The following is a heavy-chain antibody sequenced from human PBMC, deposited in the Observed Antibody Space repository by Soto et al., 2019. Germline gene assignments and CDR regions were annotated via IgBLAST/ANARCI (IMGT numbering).Heavy chain of an antibody. CDR3: ARGERGCSGGSCYSGYYGMDV. V-gene: IGHV1-69*12. CDR2: IIPIFGTA. CDR1: GGTFSSYA. D-gene: IGHD2-15*01. Sequence: QVQLVQSGAEVKKPGSSVKVSCKASGGTFSSYAISWVRQAPGQGLEWMGGIIPIFGTANYAQKFQGRVTISAEESTSTAYMELSSLGSEDTAVYYCARGERGCSGGSCYSGYYGMDVWGQGTTVTVSS. J-gene: IGHJ6*02.